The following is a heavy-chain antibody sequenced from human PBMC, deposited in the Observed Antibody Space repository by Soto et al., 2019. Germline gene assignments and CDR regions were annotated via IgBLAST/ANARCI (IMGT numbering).Heavy chain of an antibody. Sequence: PSETLSVTCGVSGGSVSSGGFSWGWIRQPPGKGLEWIGYIFHNRDTYYNPSLKSRVTISVDRSKNQFSLNLRSVTAADTAVYYCVRAVDFYDSGNHYYRVYFDYWGQGTLVTVSS. CDR3: VRAVDFYDSGNHYYRVYFDY. CDR1: GGSVSSGGFS. D-gene: IGHD3-22*01. J-gene: IGHJ4*02. V-gene: IGHV4-30-2*01. CDR2: IFHNRDT.